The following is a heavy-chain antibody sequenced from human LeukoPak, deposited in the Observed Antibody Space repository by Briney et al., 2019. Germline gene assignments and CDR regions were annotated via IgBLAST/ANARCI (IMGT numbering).Heavy chain of an antibody. J-gene: IGHJ4*02. CDR2: IYYSGST. V-gene: IGHV4-31*03. Sequence: SETLSLTCTVSGGSISSGGCYWSWIRRHPGKGLEWIGYIYYSGSTYYNPSLKSRVTISVDTSKNQFSLKLSSVTAADTAVYYCARGGFGDYYFDYWGQGTLVTVSS. CDR3: ARGGFGDYYFDY. CDR1: GGSISSGGCY. D-gene: IGHD3-10*01.